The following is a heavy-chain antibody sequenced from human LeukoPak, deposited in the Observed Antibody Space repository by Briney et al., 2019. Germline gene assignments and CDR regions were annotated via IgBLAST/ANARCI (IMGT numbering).Heavy chain of an antibody. CDR2: INYSGST. CDR1: GGSISSYY. V-gene: IGHV4-59*01. D-gene: IGHD3-9*01. Sequence: SETLSLTCTVSGGSISSYYWSWIRQPPGKGLEWIGYINYSGSTNYNPSLKSRVTISVDTSKNQFSLKLSSVTAADTAVYYCARYSYDILTGYPKGWFDPWGQGTLVTVSS. J-gene: IGHJ5*02. CDR3: ARYSYDILTGYPKGWFDP.